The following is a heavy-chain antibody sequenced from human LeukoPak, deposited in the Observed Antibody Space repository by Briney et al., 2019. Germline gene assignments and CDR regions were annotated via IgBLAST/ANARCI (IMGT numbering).Heavy chain of an antibody. CDR1: GFTFRNYY. CDR2: ISLDGNNE. V-gene: IGHV3-30-3*01. D-gene: IGHD5-18*01. J-gene: IGHJ4*02. Sequence: GGSLRLSCAASGFTFRNYYMHWVRQAPGKGLEWVAAISLDGNNEYYADSVKGRFSLSRDNSMNTLYLQLNSLRTEDTAMYYCARDSYGYGYWGQGTLVTVSS. CDR3: ARDSYGYGY.